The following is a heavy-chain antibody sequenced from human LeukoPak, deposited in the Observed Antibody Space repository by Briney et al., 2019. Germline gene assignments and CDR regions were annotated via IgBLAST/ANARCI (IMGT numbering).Heavy chain of an antibody. Sequence: PGGSLRLSCAASGFTFEINTMNWVRQAPGKGLEWVSSITSTSHLYYADSVRGRFTVSRDNAKNSLYLQMNSLRAEDTAVYYCAKDTYYFESIGSPRPALSDNWGQGTLVTVSS. CDR1: GFTFEINT. J-gene: IGHJ4*02. D-gene: IGHD3-22*01. V-gene: IGHV3-21*01. CDR3: AKDTYYFESIGSPRPALSDN. CDR2: ITSTSHL.